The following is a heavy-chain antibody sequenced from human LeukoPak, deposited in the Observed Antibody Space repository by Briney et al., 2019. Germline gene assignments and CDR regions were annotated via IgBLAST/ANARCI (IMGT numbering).Heavy chain of an antibody. Sequence: SETLSLTCTVSGGSISSYYWSWIRQPPGKGLEWIGYIYYSGSTNYNPSLKSRVTISVDTSKNQFSLKLSSVTAADTAVYYCARDSGSYLGYWGQGTLVTVSS. CDR2: IYYSGST. CDR3: ARDSGSYLGY. D-gene: IGHD1-26*01. J-gene: IGHJ4*02. CDR1: GGSISSYY. V-gene: IGHV4-59*12.